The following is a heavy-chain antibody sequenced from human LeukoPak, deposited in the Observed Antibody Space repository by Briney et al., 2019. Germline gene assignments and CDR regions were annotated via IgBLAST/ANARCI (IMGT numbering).Heavy chain of an antibody. V-gene: IGHV1-18*01. CDR3: AREKRWLQPDY. CDR1: GYTFTSYG. Sequence: ASVKVSXKASGYTFTSYGISWMRQAPGQGLEWMGWISAYNGNTNYAQKLQGRVTMTTDTSTSTVYMELRSLRSDDTAVYYCAREKRWLQPDYWGQGTLVTVSS. J-gene: IGHJ4*02. CDR2: ISAYNGNT. D-gene: IGHD5-24*01.